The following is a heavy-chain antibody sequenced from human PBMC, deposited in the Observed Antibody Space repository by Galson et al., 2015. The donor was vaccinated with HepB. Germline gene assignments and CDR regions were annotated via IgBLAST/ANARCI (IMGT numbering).Heavy chain of an antibody. D-gene: IGHD2-2*01. Sequence: SLRLSCAASGFTFSSYWMSWVRQAPGKGLEWVANIKQDGSEKYYVDSVKGRFTISRDNAKNSLYLQMNSLRAEDTAVYYCAREDIVVVPAAPDYWGQGTLVTVSS. CDR2: IKQDGSEK. CDR1: GFTFSSYW. CDR3: AREDIVVVPAAPDY. J-gene: IGHJ4*02. V-gene: IGHV3-7*03.